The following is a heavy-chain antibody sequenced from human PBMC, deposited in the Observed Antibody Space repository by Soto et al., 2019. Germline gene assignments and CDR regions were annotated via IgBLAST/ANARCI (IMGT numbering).Heavy chain of an antibody. Sequence: SETLSLTCTVSGGSISSYYWSWIRQPAGKGLEWIGRIYTSGSTNYNPSLKSRVTMSVDTSKNQFSLHLKSVTPEDTAVYYCAREFPYYESSDSYFDYWGQGALVTVSS. CDR1: GGSISSYY. D-gene: IGHD3-16*01. V-gene: IGHV4-4*07. CDR2: IYTSGST. J-gene: IGHJ4*02. CDR3: AREFPYYESSDSYFDY.